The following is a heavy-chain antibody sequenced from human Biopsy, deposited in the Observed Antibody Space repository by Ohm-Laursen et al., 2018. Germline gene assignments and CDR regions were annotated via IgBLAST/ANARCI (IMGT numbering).Heavy chain of an antibody. CDR1: GGAFTNYA. J-gene: IGHJ5*02. Sequence: SVKVSCNASGGAFTNYAINWVRQAPGHGLEWMGGIITVSETAGYAERFQSRVTITADVTTTTAYMDLSGLRSEDTAVYFCARGYSRRVSIFEASIYWFDTWGQGTLVTVSS. D-gene: IGHD3-10*01. V-gene: IGHV1-69*13. CDR2: IITVSETA. CDR3: ARGYSRRVSIFEASIYWFDT.